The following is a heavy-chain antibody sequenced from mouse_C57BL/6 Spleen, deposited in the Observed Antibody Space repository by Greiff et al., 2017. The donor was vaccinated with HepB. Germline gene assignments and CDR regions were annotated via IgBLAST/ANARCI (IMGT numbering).Heavy chain of an antibody. V-gene: IGHV1-69*01. CDR2: IDPSDSYT. Sequence: QVQLKQSGAELVMPGASVKLSCKASGYTFTSYWMHWVKQRPGQGLEWIGEIDPSDSYTNYNQKFKGKSTLTVDKSSSTAYMQLSSLTSEDSAVYYCARSGIYYYGSSYVDYAMDYWGQGTSVTVSS. D-gene: IGHD1-1*01. J-gene: IGHJ4*01. CDR1: GYTFTSYW. CDR3: ARSGIYYYGSSYVDYAMDY.